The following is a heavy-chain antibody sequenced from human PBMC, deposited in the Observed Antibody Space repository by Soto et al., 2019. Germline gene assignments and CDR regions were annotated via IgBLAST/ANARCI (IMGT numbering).Heavy chain of an antibody. Sequence: QVQLVESGGGVVQPGRSLRLSCAASGFTFSSYGMHWVRQAPGKGLEWVGGIIPIYGTANYAQKFQGRITITEDESTSAAYMELSSLRSEDTAVYYCAREESDCSGSCCYFNDYYYGMDVWGQGSTGTVSS. J-gene: IGHJ6*02. CDR1: GFTFSSYG. D-gene: IGHD2-2*01. CDR2: IIPIYGTA. CDR3: AREESDCSGSCCYFNDYYYGMDV. V-gene: IGHV1-69*01.